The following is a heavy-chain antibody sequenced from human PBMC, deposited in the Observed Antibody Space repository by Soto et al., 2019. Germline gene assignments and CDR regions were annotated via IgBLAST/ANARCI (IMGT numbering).Heavy chain of an antibody. V-gene: IGHV1-69*13. J-gene: IGHJ5*02. Sequence: ASVKVSCKASGGTFSSYAISWVRQAPGQGLEWMGGIIPIFGTANYAQKFQGRVTITADESTSTAYMELSSLRSEDTAVYYYARENYDSILRSSDPWGQGTLVTVYS. CDR3: ARENYDSILRSSDP. CDR1: GGTFSSYA. D-gene: IGHD3-22*01. CDR2: IIPIFGTA.